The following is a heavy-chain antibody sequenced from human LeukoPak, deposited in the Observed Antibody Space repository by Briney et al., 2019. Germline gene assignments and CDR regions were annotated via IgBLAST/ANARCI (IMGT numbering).Heavy chain of an antibody. J-gene: IGHJ4*02. V-gene: IGHV4-39*01. CDR3: ARRTMNNFVY. Sequence: PSETLSLTCTVSGGSINSSSYQWGWIRQPPGKGLEWIGSISYSGSTYYKPSLKSRVTVSVDTSKNQFSLKLSSVTAADTAVYYCARRTMNNFVYWGQGTVVSVSS. D-gene: IGHD1-1*01. CDR2: ISYSGST. CDR1: GGSINSSSYQ.